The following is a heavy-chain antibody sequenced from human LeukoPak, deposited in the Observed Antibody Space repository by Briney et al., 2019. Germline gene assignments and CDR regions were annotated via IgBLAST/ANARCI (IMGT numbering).Heavy chain of an antibody. Sequence: PGASLRLSCAASGFTFSTYAMSWVRQAPGKGLEWVSSVSGSGGNTHYADSVKGRFTISRDNSKNTLSLQMNSLRAEDTAVYYCAKSGLSRFDYWGQGTLVTVSS. CDR3: AKSGLSRFDY. CDR2: VSGSGGNT. V-gene: IGHV3-23*01. D-gene: IGHD4/OR15-4a*01. J-gene: IGHJ4*02. CDR1: GFTFSTYA.